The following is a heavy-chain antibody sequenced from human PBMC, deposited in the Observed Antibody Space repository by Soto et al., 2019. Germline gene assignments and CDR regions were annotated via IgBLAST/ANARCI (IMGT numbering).Heavy chain of an antibody. CDR3: ATIVGANDY. D-gene: IGHD1-26*01. Sequence: PSETLSLTCTVSGGSIYNYSWTWLRQPAGKGLEWIGHIYSSGSANYNPSLKSRVSMSVDTSKNQFSLKLNSVTAADTAVYYCATIVGANDYWGQGALVTVSS. CDR2: IYSSGSA. CDR1: GGSIYNYS. V-gene: IGHV4-4*07. J-gene: IGHJ4*02.